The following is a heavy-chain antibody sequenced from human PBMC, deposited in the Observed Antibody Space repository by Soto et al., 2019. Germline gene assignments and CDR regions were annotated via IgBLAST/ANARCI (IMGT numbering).Heavy chain of an antibody. CDR3: ATLPPRIELRILPIPT. CDR2: IYHSGST. D-gene: IGHD5-18*01. CDR1: GASVSSTNW. Sequence: QVQLRQSGPGLVKPSGTLSLTCAVSGASVSSTNWWSWVRQSPGKGLEWIGEIYHSGSTNYNPSLRGRVTISVDKSNNQFSLNMRYVTAADTAVYYCATLPPRIELRILPIPTWGHGTLVTVSS. V-gene: IGHV4-4*02. J-gene: IGHJ5*01.